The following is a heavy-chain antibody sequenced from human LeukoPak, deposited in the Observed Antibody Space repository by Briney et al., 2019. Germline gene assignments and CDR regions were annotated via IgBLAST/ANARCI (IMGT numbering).Heavy chain of an antibody. CDR2: INPNSGGT. J-gene: IGHJ4*02. Sequence: GASVKVSCKASGYTFTGYYMHWARRAPGQGLEWMGWINPNSGGTNYAQKFQGRVTMTRDTSISTAYMELSRLRSDDTAVYYCARSYYDSSGYYEARNYWGQGTLVTVSS. D-gene: IGHD3-22*01. CDR1: GYTFTGYY. CDR3: ARSYYDSSGYYEARNY. V-gene: IGHV1-2*02.